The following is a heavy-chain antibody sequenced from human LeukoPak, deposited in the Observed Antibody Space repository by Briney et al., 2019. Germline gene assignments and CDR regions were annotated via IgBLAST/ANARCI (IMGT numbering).Heavy chain of an antibody. J-gene: IGHJ5*02. V-gene: IGHV4-34*01. Sequence: SETLSHTCAVYGGSFSGYYWSWIRQPPGKGLEWIGEINHSGSTNYNPSLKSRVTISVDTSKNQFSLKLSSVTAADTAVYYCASRPKLGYCSSTSCLPRQIWFDPWGQGTLVTVSS. CDR2: INHSGST. CDR3: ASRPKLGYCSSTSCLPRQIWFDP. CDR1: GGSFSGYY. D-gene: IGHD2-2*01.